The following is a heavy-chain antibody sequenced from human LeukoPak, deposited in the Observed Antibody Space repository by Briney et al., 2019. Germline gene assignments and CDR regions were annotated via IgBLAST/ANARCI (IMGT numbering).Heavy chain of an antibody. D-gene: IGHD3-22*01. CDR2: ISSSGSAI. CDR1: GFTFSRYE. J-gene: IGHJ4*02. V-gene: IGHV3-48*03. Sequence: PGGSLRLSCAASGFTFSRYEMIWVRQAPGKGLEWVSYISSSGSAISYADSVKGRFTISRDNAKNSLYLQMNSLSAEDTAVYYCASEPNYYDRSGYRGDWGQGTLVTVSS. CDR3: ASEPNYYDRSGYRGD.